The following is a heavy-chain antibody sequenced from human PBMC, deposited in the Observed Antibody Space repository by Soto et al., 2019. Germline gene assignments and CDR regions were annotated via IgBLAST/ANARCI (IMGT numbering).Heavy chain of an antibody. CDR3: ARSVEGHFDY. CDR1: GFTFNTYN. V-gene: IGHV3-21*01. J-gene: IGHJ4*02. CDR2: ISSGSSYI. Sequence: PGGSLRLSCAASGFTFNTYNINWVRQAPGKGLEWVSSISSGSSYIYYADSVKGRFTISRDNAKNSLYLQMNSLRDEDTAVYYCARSVEGHFDYWGQGTVVTVSS. D-gene: IGHD6-19*01.